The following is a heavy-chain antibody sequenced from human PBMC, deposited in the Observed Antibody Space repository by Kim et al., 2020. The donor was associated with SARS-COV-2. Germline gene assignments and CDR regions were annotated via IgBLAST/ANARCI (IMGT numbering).Heavy chain of an antibody. CDR3: ARVAMVRLVPTPRYYFDN. D-gene: IGHD3-10*01. CDR1: GGSISSYY. V-gene: IGHV4-59*01. Sequence: SETLSLTCTVSGGSISSYYWSWIRQPPGKRLEWIGYIYYSGSGSTNYNPSLKSRVAMSVDTAKNQFSLNLSSVTAADTAVYYCARVAMVRLVPTPRYYFDNWGQGTLVTVSS. CDR2: IYYSGSGST. J-gene: IGHJ4*02.